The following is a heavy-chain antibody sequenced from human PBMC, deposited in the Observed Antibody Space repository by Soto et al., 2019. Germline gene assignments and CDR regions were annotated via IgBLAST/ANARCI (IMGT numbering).Heavy chain of an antibody. D-gene: IGHD2-15*01. V-gene: IGHV3-66*01. Sequence: GGSLRLSCAASGFTVSSNYMSWVRQAPGKGLEWVSVIYSGGSTYYADSVKGRFTISRDNSKNTLYLQMNSLRAEDTAVYYCARVSGARSDIVRSRRLGGIYFQHWGQGTLVTVSS. CDR1: GFTVSSNY. J-gene: IGHJ1*01. CDR3: ARVSGARSDIVRSRRLGGIYFQH. CDR2: IYSGGST.